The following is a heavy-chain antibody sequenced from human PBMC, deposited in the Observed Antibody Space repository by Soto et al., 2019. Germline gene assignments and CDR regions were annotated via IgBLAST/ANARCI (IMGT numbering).Heavy chain of an antibody. CDR3: ARVIRGAYYNSPLDT. V-gene: IGHV1-2*02. CDR1: GYTFTSYF. CDR2: INPYSGGA. Sequence: ASEEGSFKASGYTFTSYFMHLVRQSPGQGLECMGWINPYSGGADYAQSFQGRVNMTRDTSISTVYMELSRLRFDDTAVYYCARVIRGAYYNSPLDTWGQGTVVTVSS. J-gene: IGHJ5*02. D-gene: IGHD3-10*01.